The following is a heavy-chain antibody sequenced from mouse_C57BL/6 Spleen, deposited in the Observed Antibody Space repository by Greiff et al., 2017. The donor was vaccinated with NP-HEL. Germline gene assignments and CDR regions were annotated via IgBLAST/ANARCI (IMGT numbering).Heavy chain of an antibody. CDR1: GYTFTSYD. V-gene: IGHV1-85*01. CDR2: IYPRDGST. D-gene: IGHD1-1*01. CDR3: ARGITTVVATDWYFDV. J-gene: IGHJ1*03. Sequence: QVQLQQSGPELVKPGASVKLSCKASGYTFTSYDINWVKQRPGQGLEWIGWIYPRDGSTKYNEKFKGQATLTVDTSSSTAYMELHSLTSEDSAVYFCARGITTVVATDWYFDVWGTGTTVTVSS.